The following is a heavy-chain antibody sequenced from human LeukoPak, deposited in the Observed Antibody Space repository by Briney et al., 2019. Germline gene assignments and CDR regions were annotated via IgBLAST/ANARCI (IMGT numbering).Heavy chain of an antibody. CDR1: GFTFASHA. J-gene: IGHJ5*02. CDR2: ISATDGST. Sequence: GGSLRLSCAASGFTFASHAMTWLRQAPGKGLAWVSSISATDGSTYYADSVRGRFTISRDNSKNTLFLQMNSLGAEDTALYYCVACASASCYGDRFDPWGQGTLVTVSS. V-gene: IGHV3-23*01. CDR3: VACASASCYGDRFDP. D-gene: IGHD2-2*01.